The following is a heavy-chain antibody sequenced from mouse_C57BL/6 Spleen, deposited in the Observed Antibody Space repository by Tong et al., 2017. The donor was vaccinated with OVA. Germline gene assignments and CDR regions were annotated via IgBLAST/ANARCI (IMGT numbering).Heavy chain of an antibody. V-gene: IGHV14-4*01. CDR2: IDPENGDT. J-gene: IGHJ3*01. D-gene: IGHD2-4*01. CDR3: TTSYDYAWFAY. CDR1: GFNIKDDY. Sequence: EVQLQESGAELVKPGASVKLSCTASGFNIKDDYMHWVKQRPEQGLEWIGWIDPENGDTEYASKFQGKATITADTSSNTAYLQLSSLTSEDPAGYYCTTSYDYAWFAYWGQGTLVTVSA.